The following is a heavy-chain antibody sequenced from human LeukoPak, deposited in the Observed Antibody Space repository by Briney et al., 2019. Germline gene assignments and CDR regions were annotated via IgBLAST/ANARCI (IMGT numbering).Heavy chain of an antibody. CDR3: VKAVGYFDY. V-gene: IGHV3-64D*06. J-gene: IGHJ4*02. CDR2: MSGNGGVT. CDR1: GFTFGNSP. Sequence: GGSLRLSCSASGFTFGNSPMHWVRQAPGQGLEFVSAMSGNGGVTVYADSVRGRFTISRDNSKNTLYLQMSSLRAEDTAVYYCVKAVGYFDYWGQGALVTVSS.